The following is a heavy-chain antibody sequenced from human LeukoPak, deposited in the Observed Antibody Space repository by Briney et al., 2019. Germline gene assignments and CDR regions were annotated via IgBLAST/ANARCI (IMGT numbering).Heavy chain of an antibody. J-gene: IGHJ3*02. Sequence: SETLSLTCTVSGDSINSYYWSWIRQPPGKGLEWIGYIYYRGSTNYSPYLKSRVTISVDTSKNQFSLKLSSVTAADTAAYYCARGRDMVQLWLRLVVCDAFDIWGQGTMVTVSS. CDR2: IYYRGST. D-gene: IGHD5-18*01. CDR3: ARGRDMVQLWLRLVVCDAFDI. V-gene: IGHV4-59*12. CDR1: GDSINSYY.